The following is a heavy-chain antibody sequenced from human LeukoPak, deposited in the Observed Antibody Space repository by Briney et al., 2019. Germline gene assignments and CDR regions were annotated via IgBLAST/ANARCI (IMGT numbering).Heavy chain of an antibody. CDR2: ISFDGSNQ. D-gene: IGHD4-17*01. CDR3: AKSHPPTVTTEEGEYLQH. V-gene: IGHV3-30*18. Sequence: GRSLRLSCAASGFTFSSFGMHWVRQAPGQRLEWVAVISFDGSNQYYADSVKGRFTIYRDNFKNTVYLQMNSLRAEETAVYYCAKSHPPTVTTEEGEYLQHWGQGTLVTVSS. J-gene: IGHJ1*01. CDR1: GFTFSSFG.